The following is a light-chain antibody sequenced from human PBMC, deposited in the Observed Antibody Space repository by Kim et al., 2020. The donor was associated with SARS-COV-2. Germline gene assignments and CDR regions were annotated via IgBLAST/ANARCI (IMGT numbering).Light chain of an antibody. J-gene: IGKJ3*01. V-gene: IGKV1-39*01. CDR1: QSISSY. CDR2: AAS. CDR3: QQSYSTPFT. Sequence: DIQMTQSPFSLSASVGDRVTITCRASQSISSYLNWYQQKPGKAPKLLIYAASSLQSGVPSRFSGSGSGTDFTLTISSLQPEDFATYYCQQSYSTPFTIGPGTKVDIK.